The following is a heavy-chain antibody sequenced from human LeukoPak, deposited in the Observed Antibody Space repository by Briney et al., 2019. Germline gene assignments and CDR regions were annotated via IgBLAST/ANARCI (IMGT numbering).Heavy chain of an antibody. J-gene: IGHJ6*02. CDR1: GDSISSYY. Sequence: SETLSLTCTVSGDSISSYYWSWIRQPPGKGLEWIGYIYNSETTNYNPSLESRVTISEDTSKNQFSLMLTSVTAADTAVYYCARVVYSHYWPEGMDVWGQGTTVTVSS. CDR3: ARVVYSHYWPEGMDV. D-gene: IGHD4-11*01. V-gene: IGHV4-59*01. CDR2: IYNSETT.